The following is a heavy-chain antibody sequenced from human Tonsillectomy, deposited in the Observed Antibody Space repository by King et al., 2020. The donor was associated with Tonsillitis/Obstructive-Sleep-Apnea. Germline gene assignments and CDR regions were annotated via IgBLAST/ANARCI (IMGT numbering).Heavy chain of an antibody. D-gene: IGHD2-15*01. Sequence: VQLQESGPGLVKPSQTLSLTCTVSGGSISSGGYYWSWIRQHPGKGLEWMGYIYYSGSTAYNPSLKSRVTISVDTSKNQFSLKLSSLTAADTAVYYCARDRCSGGSCYPDYWGQGTLVTVSS. CDR3: ARDRCSGGSCYPDY. V-gene: IGHV4-31*03. CDR2: IYYSGST. J-gene: IGHJ4*02. CDR1: GGSISSGGYY.